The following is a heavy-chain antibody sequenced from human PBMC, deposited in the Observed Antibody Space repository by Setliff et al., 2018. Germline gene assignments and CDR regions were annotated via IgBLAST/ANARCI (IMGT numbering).Heavy chain of an antibody. CDR2: INPNTGGT. D-gene: IGHD6-13*01. V-gene: IGHV1-2*02. CDR3: ARGTSSSSWPEYFQH. Sequence: ASVKVSCKASGYTFTGYYMHWVRQAPGQGLEWMGWINPNTGGTNYAQKFQGRVTMTRDTSISTAYMELSRLRSDDTAVYYCARGTSSSSWPEYFQHWGQGALVTVSS. CDR1: GYTFTGYY. J-gene: IGHJ1*01.